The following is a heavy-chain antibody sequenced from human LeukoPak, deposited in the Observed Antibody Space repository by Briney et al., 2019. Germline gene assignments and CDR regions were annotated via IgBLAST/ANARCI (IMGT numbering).Heavy chain of an antibody. Sequence: ASVKVSCKASGYTFTGYYMHWVRQAPGQGLEWMGWINPNSGGTNYAQKFQGRVTMTRDTSISTAYMELSRLRSDDTAVYYCARGEGTAMVTFFDYWGQGTLVTVSS. V-gene: IGHV1-2*02. J-gene: IGHJ4*02. CDR1: GYTFTGYY. CDR3: ARGEGTAMVTFFDY. CDR2: INPNSGGT. D-gene: IGHD5-18*01.